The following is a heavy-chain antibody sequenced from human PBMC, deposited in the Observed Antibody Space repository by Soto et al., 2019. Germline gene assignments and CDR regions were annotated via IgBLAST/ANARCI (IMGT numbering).Heavy chain of an antibody. J-gene: IGHJ5*02. CDR3: ARLRPAARRGGGRFDP. CDR2: MNPNSGNT. CDR1: GYTFTSYD. D-gene: IGHD6-25*01. V-gene: IGHV1-8*01. Sequence: ASVKVSCKASGYTFTSYDINWVRQATGQGLEWMGWMNPNSGNTGYAQKFQGRVTMTRNTSISTAYMELSSLRSEDTAVYYCARLRPAARRGGGRFDPWGQGTLVTVSS.